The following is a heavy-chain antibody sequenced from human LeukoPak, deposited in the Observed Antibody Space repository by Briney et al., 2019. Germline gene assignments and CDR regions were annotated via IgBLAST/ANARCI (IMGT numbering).Heavy chain of an antibody. V-gene: IGHV1-69*04. D-gene: IGHD1-7*01. CDR2: IIPILGIA. CDR1: GGTFSSYA. Sequence: SVKVSCKASGGTFSSYAISWVRQAPGQGLEWMGRIIPILGIANYAQKFQGRVTITAEKSTSTAYMELSSLRSEDTAVYYCARNYPAGWYFDLWGRGTLVTVSS. CDR3: ARNYPAGWYFDL. J-gene: IGHJ2*01.